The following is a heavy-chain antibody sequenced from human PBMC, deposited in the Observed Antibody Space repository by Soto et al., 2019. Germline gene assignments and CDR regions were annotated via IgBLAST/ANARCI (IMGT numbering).Heavy chain of an antibody. CDR2: TSGSCGTS. J-gene: IGHJ6*02. Sequence: GRSRRLSCEATGFSFSDHGMSWVRQAPGKGLEWVSVTSGSCGTSYYVDSVKGRFIISRDNSKNTLYLQMNSLRVEDTAVYYCAKASKTTIITVYEVWDPGTTVAISS. V-gene: IGHV3-23*01. CDR3: AKASKTTIITVYEV. D-gene: IGHD3-10*01. CDR1: GFSFSDHG.